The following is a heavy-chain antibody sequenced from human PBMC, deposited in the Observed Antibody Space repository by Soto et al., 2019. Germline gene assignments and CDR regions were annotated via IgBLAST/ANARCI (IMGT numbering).Heavy chain of an antibody. J-gene: IGHJ6*01. CDR2: IYPGDSDT. CDR3: ARHSRYQLPTNYYYYYGMDV. Sequence: GESLKISCKVSGYSFTSYWIGWLRQMPGKVLEWMGIIYPGDSDTRYSPSFQGQVTISADKSISTAYLQWSSLKASDTAMYYCARHSRYQLPTNYYYYYGMDVWGQGTTVTVS. D-gene: IGHD2-2*01. V-gene: IGHV5-51*01. CDR1: GYSFTSYW.